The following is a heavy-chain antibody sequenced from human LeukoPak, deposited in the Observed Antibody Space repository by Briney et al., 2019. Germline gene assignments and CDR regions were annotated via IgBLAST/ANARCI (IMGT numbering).Heavy chain of an antibody. CDR2: IKKDGSET. CDR3: ARGRYSSTTYYFDS. CDR1: GFTFSSSW. J-gene: IGHJ4*02. Sequence: GGSLRLSSAASGFTFSSSWMSWVRQAPGKGLEWVANIKKDGSETYYVDSVKGRFTISRDNAKNSLYLQMNSLRAEDTAIYYCARGRYSSTTYYFDSWGQGTLVTVSS. D-gene: IGHD6-13*01. V-gene: IGHV3-7*03.